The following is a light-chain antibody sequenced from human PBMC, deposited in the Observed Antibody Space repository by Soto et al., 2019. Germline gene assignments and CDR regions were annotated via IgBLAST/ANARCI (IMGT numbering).Light chain of an antibody. CDR3: QQYGSSPLT. CDR2: GAS. CDR1: QTVSFSY. V-gene: IGKV3-20*01. Sequence: EIVLTQSPGTLSLSPGDRATLSCRASQTVSFSYLAWYQQKPGQPPRLLIYGASSRATGIPDRFSGSESGTDFTLTISRLEPEDFAVYYCQQYGSSPLTFGGGTKVEIK. J-gene: IGKJ4*02.